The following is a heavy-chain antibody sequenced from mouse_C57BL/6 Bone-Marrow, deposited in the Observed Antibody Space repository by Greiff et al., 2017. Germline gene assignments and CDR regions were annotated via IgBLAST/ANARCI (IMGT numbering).Heavy chain of an antibody. CDR2: INPSSGYT. CDR1: GYTFTSYW. Sequence: VQLQQSGAELAKPGASVKLSCKASGYTFTSYWMHWVKQRPGQGLEWIGYINPSSGYTKYNQKFKDKATLTADTSSSTAYMQMSSLTYEDSAVYYCALLWAFAYWGQGTLVTVSA. J-gene: IGHJ3*01. CDR3: ALLWAFAY. V-gene: IGHV1-7*01. D-gene: IGHD2-1*01.